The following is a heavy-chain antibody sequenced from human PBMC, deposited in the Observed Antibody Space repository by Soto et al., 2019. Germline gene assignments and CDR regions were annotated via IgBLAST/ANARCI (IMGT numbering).Heavy chain of an antibody. D-gene: IGHD2-8*01. CDR2: ISPSGST. CDR1: GGSVNSGGYS. CDR3: TRGVLA. V-gene: IGHV4-30-2*01. Sequence: QVQLQESGSRLVRPSQTVSLTCSVSGGSVNSGGYSWSWLRQPPGKGLEWIAFISPSGSTAYNPSLKSRVTISVDRSNTQISLELSSVTDADTDVYYCTRGVLAWGPGTRVTVSS. J-gene: IGHJ5*02.